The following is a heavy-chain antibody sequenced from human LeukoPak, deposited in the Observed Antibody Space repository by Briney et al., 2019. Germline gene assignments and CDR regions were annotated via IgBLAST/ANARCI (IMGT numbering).Heavy chain of an antibody. D-gene: IGHD3-10*01. CDR3: ARGLAYYYGSGSPRRFDY. CDR2: INHSGST. Sequence: SETLSLTCAVYGGSFSGYYWSWIRQPPGEGLEWIGEINHSGSTNYNPSLKSRVTISVDTSKNQSSLKLSSVTAADTAVYYCARGLAYYYGSGSPRRFDYWGQGTLVTVSS. J-gene: IGHJ4*02. CDR1: GGSFSGYY. V-gene: IGHV4-34*01.